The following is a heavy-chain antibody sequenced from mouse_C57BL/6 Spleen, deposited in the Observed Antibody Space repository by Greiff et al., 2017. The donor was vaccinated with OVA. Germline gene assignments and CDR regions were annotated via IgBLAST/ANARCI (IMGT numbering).Heavy chain of an antibody. D-gene: IGHD2-4*01. CDR3: ARGRGYDYDDYWYFDV. Sequence: EVKLEESGPGLVKPSQSLSLTCSVTGYSITSGYYWNWIRQFPGNKLEWMGYISYDGSNNYNPSLKNRISITRDTSKNQFFLKLNSVTTEDTATYYCARGRGYDYDDYWYFDVWGTGTTVTVSS. CDR1: GYSITSGYY. J-gene: IGHJ1*03. V-gene: IGHV3-6*01. CDR2: ISYDGSN.